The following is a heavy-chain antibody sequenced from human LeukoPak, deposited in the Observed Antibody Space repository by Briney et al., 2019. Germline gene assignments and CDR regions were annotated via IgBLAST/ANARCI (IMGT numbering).Heavy chain of an antibody. CDR2: ISSSSSYI. CDR3: ARAKRAACSGGSCYSGLET. V-gene: IGHV3-21*01. J-gene: IGHJ5*02. Sequence: GGSLRLSCAASGFTFSSYSMNWVRQAPGKGLEWVSSISSSSSYIYYADSVKGRFTISRDNAKNSLYLQMNSLRAEDTAVYYCARAKRAACSGGSCYSGLETWGQGTLVTVSS. D-gene: IGHD2-15*01. CDR1: GFTFSSYS.